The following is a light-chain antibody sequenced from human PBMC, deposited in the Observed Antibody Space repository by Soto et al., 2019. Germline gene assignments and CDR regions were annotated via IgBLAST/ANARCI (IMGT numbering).Light chain of an antibody. Sequence: QPALTQPASVSGSPGQSITISCTGGSSDIGGYKSVSWYQQHPGKAPKLMIYEVSNRPSGVSNRFSGSKSGNTASLTISGLQAEDEADYYCSSFTSRSTLVFGGGTKVTVL. CDR1: SSDIGGYKS. CDR3: SSFTSRSTLV. J-gene: IGLJ2*01. V-gene: IGLV2-14*01. CDR2: EVS.